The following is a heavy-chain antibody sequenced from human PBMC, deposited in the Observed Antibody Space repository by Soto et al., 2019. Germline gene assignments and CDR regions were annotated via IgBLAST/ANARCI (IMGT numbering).Heavy chain of an antibody. V-gene: IGHV1-46*01. CDR1: GYTFTSYY. D-gene: IGHD3-10*01. J-gene: IGHJ5*02. Sequence: QVQLVQSGAEVRRPGASVKLSCKASGYTFTSYYVHWVRQAPGQGLQWMGIINPSTDTTWYAQKFQGRVIMTRDTSTSTVNMELSSLRVEDTAVYYCARDNSWDYGSGLMAWWFDPWGQGTLVTVSS. CDR2: INPSTDTT. CDR3: ARDNSWDYGSGLMAWWFDP.